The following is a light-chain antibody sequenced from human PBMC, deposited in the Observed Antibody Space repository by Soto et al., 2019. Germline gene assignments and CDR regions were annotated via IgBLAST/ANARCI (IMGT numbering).Light chain of an antibody. CDR3: QQYNNWPIT. CDR2: GAF. Sequence: EIVMTQSPATLSVSPGERATLSCRASQSVLSKLAWYQQKPGQAPRLLIYGAFTRATEIPGSFSGSGSGTEFTLTISSLQSEDFAVYYCQQYNNWPITFGQGTRLEIK. CDR1: QSVLSK. J-gene: IGKJ5*01. V-gene: IGKV3-15*01.